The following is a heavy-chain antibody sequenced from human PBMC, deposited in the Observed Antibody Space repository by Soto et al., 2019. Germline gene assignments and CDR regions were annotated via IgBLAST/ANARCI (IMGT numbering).Heavy chain of an antibody. J-gene: IGHJ4*02. D-gene: IGHD6-25*01. CDR1: GFTFSTYT. CDR3: ATNSGAQSY. Sequence: GGSLRLSCAAPGFTFSTYTMNWVRQAPGKGLEWVSCISPSSTSIFYADSVKGRFTISRDNAKSSLYLQMNSLRDEDTAVYYCATNSGAQSYWGLGTLVTVSS. V-gene: IGHV3-48*02. CDR2: ISPSSTSI.